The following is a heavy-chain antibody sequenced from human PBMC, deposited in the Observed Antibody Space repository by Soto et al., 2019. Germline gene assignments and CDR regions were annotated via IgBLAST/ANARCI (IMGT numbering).Heavy chain of an antibody. D-gene: IGHD1-26*01. CDR1: GFTFSSYG. CDR2: ISYDGSNK. J-gene: IGHJ4*02. V-gene: IGHV3-30*18. Sequence: GGSLRLSCAASGFTFSSYGMHWVRQAPGKGLEWVAVISYDGSNKYYADSVKGRFTISRDNSKNTLYLQMNSLRAEDTAVYYCAKDKRVGANPLYYFDYWGQGTLVTVSS. CDR3: AKDKRVGANPLYYFDY.